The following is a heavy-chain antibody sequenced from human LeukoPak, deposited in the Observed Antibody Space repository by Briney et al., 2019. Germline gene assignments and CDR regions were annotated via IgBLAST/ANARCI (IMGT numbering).Heavy chain of an antibody. J-gene: IGHJ4*02. CDR3: ARETAGDFCFDY. D-gene: IGHD4-17*01. CDR1: GGSISSGDYY. CDR2: IYDSGST. V-gene: IGHV4-30-4*01. Sequence: SQTLSLTCTVSGGSISSGDYYWSWIRQPPGKGLEWIGYIYDSGSTYYNPSLKSRVTISVDTSKNQFSLKLSSVTAAATAVYYCARETAGDFCFDYWGQGTLVTASS.